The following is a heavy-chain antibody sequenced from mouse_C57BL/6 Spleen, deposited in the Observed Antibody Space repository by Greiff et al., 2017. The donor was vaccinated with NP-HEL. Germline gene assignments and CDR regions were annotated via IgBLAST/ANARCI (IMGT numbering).Heavy chain of an antibody. D-gene: IGHD2-1*01. J-gene: IGHJ3*01. V-gene: IGHV2-6*01. Sequence: VKLVESGPGLVAPSQSLSITCTVSGFSLTSYGVDWVRQSPGKGLEWLGVIWGVGSTNYNSALKSRLSISKDISKSQVFLKMNSLQTDDTAMYYCASRGLYHGFAYWGQGTLVTVSA. CDR2: IWGVGST. CDR3: ASRGLYHGFAY. CDR1: GFSLTSYG.